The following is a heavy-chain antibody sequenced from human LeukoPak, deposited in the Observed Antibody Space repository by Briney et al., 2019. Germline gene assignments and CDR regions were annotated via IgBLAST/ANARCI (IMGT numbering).Heavy chain of an antibody. J-gene: IGHJ4*02. CDR1: GFTFSNYG. CDR2: IRYDGSNK. D-gene: IGHD6-13*01. CDR3: ARGAKIPPISIAAAPIFDY. V-gene: IGHV3-30*02. Sequence: PGGSLRLSCAGSGFTFSNYGIHWVRQAPGKGLEWVAFIRYDGSNKYYADSVKGRFTISRDNSKNTLYLQMGSLRAEDMAVYYCARGAKIPPISIAAAPIFDYWGQGTLVTVSS.